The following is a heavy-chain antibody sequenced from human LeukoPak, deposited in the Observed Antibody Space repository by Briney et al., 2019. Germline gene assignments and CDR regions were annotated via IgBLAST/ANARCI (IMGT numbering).Heavy chain of an antibody. Sequence: ASVKVSCKASGYTFTSYAMNWVRQAPGQGLEWMGWINTNTGNPTYAQGFTGRFVFSLDTSVSTAYLQISSLKAEDTAVYYCARIPHNAYCSGGSCAYYFDYWGQGTLVTVSS. CDR2: INTNTGNP. CDR3: ARIPHNAYCSGGSCAYYFDY. V-gene: IGHV7-4-1*02. D-gene: IGHD2-15*01. J-gene: IGHJ4*02. CDR1: GYTFTSYA.